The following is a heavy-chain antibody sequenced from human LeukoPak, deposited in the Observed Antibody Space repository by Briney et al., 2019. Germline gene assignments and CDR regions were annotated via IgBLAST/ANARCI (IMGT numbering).Heavy chain of an antibody. D-gene: IGHD3-16*01. Sequence: GGSLRLSCAASGFTFSSYSMNWLRQAPGKGLEWVSYISSSSSTIYYADSVKGRFTISRDNAKNSLYLQMNSLRAEDTAVYYCARGWGSQIDYWGQGTLVTVSS. J-gene: IGHJ4*02. CDR3: ARGWGSQIDY. CDR1: GFTFSSYS. CDR2: ISSSSSTI. V-gene: IGHV3-48*01.